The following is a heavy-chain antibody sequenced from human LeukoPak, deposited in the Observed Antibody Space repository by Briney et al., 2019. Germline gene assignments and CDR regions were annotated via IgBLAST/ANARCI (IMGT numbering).Heavy chain of an antibody. J-gene: IGHJ4*02. CDR3: ASSLGYCSSTSCLDYGY. Sequence: VASVKVSCKASGGTFSSYAISWVRQAPGQGLEWMGRIIPIFGTANYAQKFQGRVTITADESTSTAYMELSSLRSEDTAVYYCASSLGYCSSTSCLDYGYWGQGTLVTVSS. D-gene: IGHD2-2*01. CDR1: GGTFSSYA. V-gene: IGHV1-69*13. CDR2: IIPIFGTA.